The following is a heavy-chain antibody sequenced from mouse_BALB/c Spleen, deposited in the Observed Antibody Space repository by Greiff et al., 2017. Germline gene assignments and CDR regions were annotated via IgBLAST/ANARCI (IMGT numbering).Heavy chain of an antibody. Sequence: EVQLVESGGGLVQPGGSRKLSCAASGFTFSSFGMHWVRQAPEKGLEWVAYISSGSSTIYYADTVKGRFTISRDNPKHTLFLKMTSLSSEDTAMYYYAKRITTAPFDYWGQGTTLTVSS. CDR1: GFTFSSFG. J-gene: IGHJ2*01. CDR2: ISSGSSTI. CDR3: AKRITTAPFDY. D-gene: IGHD1-2*01. V-gene: IGHV5-17*02.